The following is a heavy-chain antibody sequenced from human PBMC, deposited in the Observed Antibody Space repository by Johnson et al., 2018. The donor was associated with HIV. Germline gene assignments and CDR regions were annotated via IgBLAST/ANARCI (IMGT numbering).Heavy chain of an antibody. CDR3: ACLVGSTGRNVGFDI. D-gene: IGHD2-8*02. CDR1: GFTFDDYG. CDR2: INWSGDST. J-gene: IGHJ3*02. V-gene: IGHV3-20*04. Sequence: MQLVESGGGVVRPGGSLRLYCAASGFTFDDYGMSWVRQAPGKGLEWVSGINWSGDSTGYADSVKGRFTISRDNAKSSLYLRMNSLRAEEPALYYCACLVGSTGRNVGFDILGQGTMVTVSS.